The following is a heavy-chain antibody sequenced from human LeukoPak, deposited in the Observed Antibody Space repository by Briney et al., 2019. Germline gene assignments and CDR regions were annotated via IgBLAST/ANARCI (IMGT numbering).Heavy chain of an antibody. V-gene: IGHV3-33*01. D-gene: IGHD6-13*01. J-gene: IGHJ4*02. CDR3: ARDARSSNHYDY. Sequence: PGGSLRLSCAASGFTFSSYGMHWVRQAPGKGLEWVAVIWYDGSNKYYADSVKGRFTISRDNSKNTLYLQMNSLRAEDTAVYYCARDARSSNHYDYWGQGTLVTVSS. CDR2: IWYDGSNK. CDR1: GFTFSSYG.